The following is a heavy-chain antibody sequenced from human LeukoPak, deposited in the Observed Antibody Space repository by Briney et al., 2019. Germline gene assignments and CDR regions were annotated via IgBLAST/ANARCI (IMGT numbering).Heavy chain of an antibody. CDR3: ARGRWGLRLGSDY. J-gene: IGHJ4*02. V-gene: IGHV3-7*01. Sequence: GGSLRLSCAASGFTLSSYWMSWVRQAPGKGLEWVANIKEDGSEKYYVDSVKGRFTISRDNAKNSLYLQMNSLRAEDTAVYYCARGRWGLRLGSDYWGQGTLVTVSS. D-gene: IGHD1-26*01. CDR2: IKEDGSEK. CDR1: GFTLSSYW.